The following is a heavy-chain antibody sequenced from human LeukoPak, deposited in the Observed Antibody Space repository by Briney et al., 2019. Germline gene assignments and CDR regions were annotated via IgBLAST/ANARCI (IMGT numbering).Heavy chain of an antibody. V-gene: IGHV3-48*04. D-gene: IGHD2-2*01. CDR3: AREKYCSSTSCYALFDP. J-gene: IGHJ5*02. Sequence: GGSLRLSCAASGFTFSSYSMNWVRQAPGKGLEWVSYISSSGSTIYYADSVKGRFSISRDNAKNSLYLQINSLRAEDTAVYYCAREKYCSSTSCYALFDPWGQGTLVTVSS. CDR1: GFTFSSYS. CDR2: ISSSGSTI.